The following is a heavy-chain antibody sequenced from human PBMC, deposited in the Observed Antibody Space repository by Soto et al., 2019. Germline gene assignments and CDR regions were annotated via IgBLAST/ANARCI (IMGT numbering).Heavy chain of an antibody. CDR2: ISYDGSNK. CDR1: GFTFSIYG. J-gene: IGHJ6*02. V-gene: IGHV3-30*03. CDR3: ARGLGGIAARRGPTLDYGMDV. D-gene: IGHD6-6*01. Sequence: GGSLRLSCAASGFTFSIYGMHWVRQSPGKGLEWVAFISYDGSNKYYADSVKGRFTISRDNSKNTLYLQMNSLRAEDTAVYYCARGLGGIAARRGPTLDYGMDVWGQGT.